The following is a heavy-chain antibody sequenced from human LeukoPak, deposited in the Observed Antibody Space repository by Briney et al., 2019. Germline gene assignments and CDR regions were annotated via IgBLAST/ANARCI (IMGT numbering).Heavy chain of an antibody. CDR1: GFTFSSYS. CDR3: ARDPAPLY. V-gene: IGHV3-21*01. J-gene: IGHJ4*02. Sequence: PGGSLRLSCAASGFTFSSYSMNWVRQAPGKGLEWVSSISSRSSYIYYADSVKGRFTISRDNAKNSLYLQMNSLRAEDTAVYYCARDPAPLYWGQGTLVTVSS. CDR2: ISSRSSYI.